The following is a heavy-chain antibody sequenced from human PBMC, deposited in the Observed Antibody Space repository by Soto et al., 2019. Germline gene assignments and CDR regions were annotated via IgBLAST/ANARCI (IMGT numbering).Heavy chain of an antibody. CDR2: IYHSGST. D-gene: IGHD3-22*01. Sequence: QLQLQESGSGLVKPSQTLSLTCAVSGGSISSGGYSWSWIRQPPGKGLEWIGYIYHSGSTYYNPSLKSRVTISVDRSTNQFSLKLSSVTAADTAVYYCARADSSGYALYYFDYWGQGTLVTVSS. CDR3: ARADSSGYALYYFDY. J-gene: IGHJ4*02. V-gene: IGHV4-30-2*01. CDR1: GGSISSGGYS.